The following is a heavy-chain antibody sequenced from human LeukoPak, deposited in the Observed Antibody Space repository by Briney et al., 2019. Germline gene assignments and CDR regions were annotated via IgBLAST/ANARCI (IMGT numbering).Heavy chain of an antibody. CDR1: GGSISNYH. J-gene: IGHJ4*02. CDR2: IYASGST. Sequence: SETLSLTCTVSGGSISNYHWNWIRQPAGKGLEWIGHIYASGSTNYNPSLKSRVTMSVDTSKNQFSLKLSSVTAADTAVYYCARDRVNYYDSSPFDYWGQGSLVTVSS. D-gene: IGHD3-22*01. CDR3: ARDRVNYYDSSPFDY. V-gene: IGHV4-4*07.